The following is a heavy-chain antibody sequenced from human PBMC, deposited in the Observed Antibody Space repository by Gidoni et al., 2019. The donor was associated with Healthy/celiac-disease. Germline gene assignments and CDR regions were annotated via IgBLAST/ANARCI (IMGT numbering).Heavy chain of an antibody. D-gene: IGHD5-18*01. CDR2: INHSGST. CDR3: ARGGGYGHNRNWFDP. V-gene: IGHV4-34*01. Sequence: QVQLQQWGAGLLKPSETLSLTCAVYGGSFSGYYWSWIRQPPGKGLEWIGEINHSGSTNYNPSLKSRVTISVDTSKNQFSLKLSSVTAADTAVYYCARGGGYGHNRNWFDPWGQGTLVTVSS. CDR1: GGSFSGYY. J-gene: IGHJ5*02.